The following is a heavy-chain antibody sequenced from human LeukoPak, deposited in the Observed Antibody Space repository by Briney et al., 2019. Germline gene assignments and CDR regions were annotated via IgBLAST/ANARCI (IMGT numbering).Heavy chain of an antibody. D-gene: IGHD6-6*01. CDR3: ARRVMSSSSYFDY. Sequence: SETLSLTCTVSGGSISSYYWGWIRQPPGKGLEWIGSIYYSGSTYYNPSLKSRVTISVDTFKNQFSLKLSSVTAADTAVYYCARRVMSSSSYFDYWGQGTLVTVSS. CDR2: IYYSGST. V-gene: IGHV4-39*01. CDR1: GGSISSYY. J-gene: IGHJ4*02.